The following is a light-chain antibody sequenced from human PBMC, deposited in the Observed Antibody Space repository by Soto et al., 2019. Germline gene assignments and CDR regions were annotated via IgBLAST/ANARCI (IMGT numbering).Light chain of an antibody. J-gene: IGLJ2*01. CDR2: DVK. CDR3: CSYADTYTGL. V-gene: IGLV2-11*01. CDR1: ASDVGAYNY. Sequence: HSALTQPRSVSGSPGQSVTISCTGTASDVGAYNYVSWYQQHPGKAPKVMIYDVKKRPSGVPDRFSGSKFANTASLTISGLQAEDEADYYCCSYADTYTGLFGGGTKLTVL.